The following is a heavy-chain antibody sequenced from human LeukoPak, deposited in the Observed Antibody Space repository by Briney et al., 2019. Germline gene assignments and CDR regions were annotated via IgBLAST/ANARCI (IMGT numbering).Heavy chain of an antibody. D-gene: IGHD3-22*01. V-gene: IGHV3-23*01. CDR1: GFTFSSYA. CDR3: AKATRITMIVVVISKAGYYFDY. CDR2: ISGSGGST. J-gene: IGHJ4*02. Sequence: GGSLRLSCAASGFTFSSYAMSWVRQAPGKGLEWVSAISGSGGSTYYADSVRGRFTISRDNSKNTLYLQMNSLRAEDTAVYYCAKATRITMIVVVISKAGYYFDYWGQGTLVTVSS.